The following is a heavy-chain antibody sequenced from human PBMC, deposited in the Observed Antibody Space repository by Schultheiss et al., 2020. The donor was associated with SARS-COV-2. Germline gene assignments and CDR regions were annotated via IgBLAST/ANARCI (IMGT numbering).Heavy chain of an antibody. D-gene: IGHD1-1*01. CDR2: VSWNGSRT. CDR3: ARSPRQLERRKWYFDY. CDR1: GFTFGDYA. V-gene: IGHV3-20*04. Sequence: GGSLRLSCTTSGFTFGDYAMTWFRQAPGKGLEWVSGVSWNGSRTHYADSVKGRFIISRDNAKNSLYLQMNSLRAEDTAVYYCARSPRQLERRKWYFDYWGQGTLVTVSS. J-gene: IGHJ4*02.